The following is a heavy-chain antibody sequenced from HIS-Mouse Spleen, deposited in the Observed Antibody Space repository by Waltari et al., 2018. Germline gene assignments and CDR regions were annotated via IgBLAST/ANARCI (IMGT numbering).Heavy chain of an antibody. CDR2: ISWNSGSI. Sequence: EVQLVESGGGLVQTGRSLRLSFAASGFTFDYYDMPWVRQAPGKGLEWVSGISWNSGSIGYADSVKGRFTISRDNAKNSLYLQMNSLRAEDTALYYCAKDISRGKGGAFDIWGQGTMVTVSS. CDR3: AKDISRGKGGAFDI. J-gene: IGHJ3*02. CDR1: GFTFDYYD. V-gene: IGHV3-9*01. D-gene: IGHD3-16*01.